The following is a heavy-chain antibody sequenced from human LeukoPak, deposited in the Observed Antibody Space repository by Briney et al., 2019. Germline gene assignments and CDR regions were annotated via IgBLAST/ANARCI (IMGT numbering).Heavy chain of an antibody. CDR2: ISAYNGNT. Sequence: ASVKVSFKASGYTFTRYGISWVRQAPGQGLEWMGWISAYNGNTKYAQKFQGRVTMTTDTSTSTVYVELRSLRSDDTAVYYCVRGSRADDAFDIWGQGTRVTVSS. J-gene: IGHJ3*02. V-gene: IGHV1-18*01. D-gene: IGHD2-2*01. CDR3: VRGSRADDAFDI. CDR1: GYTFTRYG.